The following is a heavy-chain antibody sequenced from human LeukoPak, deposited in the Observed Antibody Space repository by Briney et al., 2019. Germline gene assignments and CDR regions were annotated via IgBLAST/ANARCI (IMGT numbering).Heavy chain of an antibody. J-gene: IGHJ6*04. D-gene: IGHD3-10*01. CDR3: AREITMVRGKSDYYYYYGMDV. CDR1: GGTFSSYA. CDR2: IIPIFGTA. Sequence: SSVKVSCKASGGTFSSYAISWVRQAPGQGLEWMGGIIPIFGTANYAQKFQGRVTITADESTSTAYMELSSLRSEDTAVYYCAREITMVRGKSDYYYYYGMDVWGKGTTVTVSS. V-gene: IGHV1-69*01.